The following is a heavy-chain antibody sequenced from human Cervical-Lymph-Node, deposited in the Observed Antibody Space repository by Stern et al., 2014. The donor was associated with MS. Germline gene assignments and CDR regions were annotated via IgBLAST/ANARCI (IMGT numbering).Heavy chain of an antibody. CDR3: ATKNVDY. CDR1: GGPFRSYY. CDR2: IYYSGST. Sequence: QLQELGLGLVKPWAPLSLPCTVSGGPFRSYYWSWFRQPLGNGLEWIGYIYYSGSTNYNPAPKSRVTISVDTSKNQSSLKLSSVTAADTAVYYCATKNVDYWGQGTLVTVSS. J-gene: IGHJ4*02. V-gene: IGHV4-59*01.